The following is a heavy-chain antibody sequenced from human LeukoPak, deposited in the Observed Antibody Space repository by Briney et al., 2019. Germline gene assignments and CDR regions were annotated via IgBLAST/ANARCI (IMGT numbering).Heavy chain of an antibody. CDR3: ARVKGKSTTGTKNGLDY. D-gene: IGHD1-1*01. V-gene: IGHV1-18*01. Sequence: GASVKVSCKASGYTFTSYGISWVRQAPGQGLEGMGWISGYNGNTNYAQNLQGRVTMTTDTSTSTVYMELRSLRSDDTAVCYCARVKGKSTTGTKNGLDYWGQGTLVTVSS. CDR1: GYTFTSYG. J-gene: IGHJ4*02. CDR2: ISGYNGNT.